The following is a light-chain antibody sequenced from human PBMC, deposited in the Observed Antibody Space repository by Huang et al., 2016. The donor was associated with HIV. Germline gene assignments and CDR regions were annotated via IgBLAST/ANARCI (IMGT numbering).Light chain of an antibody. V-gene: IGKV1-39*01. CDR2: DAS. J-gene: IGKJ1*01. Sequence: DIQMTQSPSSLSASIGDRVTITCRASQNIGTSLNWYQQTAGKAPKLLFYDASNLQDTVPSRCRGRGGGTNFTLTIDSVQPEDFATFYCQQGVAAPRTFGRGTRV. CDR1: QNIGTS. CDR3: QQGVAAPRT.